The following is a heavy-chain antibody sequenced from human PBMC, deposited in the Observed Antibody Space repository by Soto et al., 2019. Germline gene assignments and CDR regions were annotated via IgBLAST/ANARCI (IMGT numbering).Heavy chain of an antibody. CDR3: ARQVVVVVASSADTFDI. Sequence: EVQLLESGGGLVQPGGSLRLSCAASGFTFSSYAMSWVRQAPGKGLECVSTISAGGDSTYSADSVKGRFTISRDNSKNTLYLQMNSLRAEDTAVYYCARQVVVVVASSADTFDIWGQGTMVTVSS. CDR1: GFTFSSYA. V-gene: IGHV3-23*01. CDR2: ISAGGDST. D-gene: IGHD2-15*01. J-gene: IGHJ3*02.